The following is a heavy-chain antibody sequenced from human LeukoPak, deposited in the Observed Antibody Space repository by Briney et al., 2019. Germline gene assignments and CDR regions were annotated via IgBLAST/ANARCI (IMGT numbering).Heavy chain of an antibody. CDR3: ARGGGSYSWDAFDI. CDR2: IIPIFGTA. J-gene: IGHJ3*02. V-gene: IGHV1-69*13. CDR1: GGTFSSYA. Sequence: SVKVSCKASGGTFSSYAISWVRQAPGQGLEWMGGIIPIFGTANYAQKFQGKVTITADESTSTAYMELSSLRSEDTAVYYCARGGGSYSWDAFDIWGQGTMVTVSS. D-gene: IGHD1-26*01.